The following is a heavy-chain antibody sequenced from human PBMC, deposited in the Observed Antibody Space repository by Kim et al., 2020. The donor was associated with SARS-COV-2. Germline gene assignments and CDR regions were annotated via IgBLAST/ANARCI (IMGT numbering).Heavy chain of an antibody. CDR3: ARDRASSSKGWFDP. D-gene: IGHD6-13*01. CDR1: GFSFTTYD. J-gene: IGHJ5*02. Sequence: SVKVSCKASGFSFTTYDINWVRQATGQGLEWMGWMNPNSGDSGYAQKFQGRVTMTRDTSISTAFMELSSLTSEDTAVYYCARDRASSSKGWFDPWGQGT. CDR2: MNPNSGDS. V-gene: IGHV1-8*02.